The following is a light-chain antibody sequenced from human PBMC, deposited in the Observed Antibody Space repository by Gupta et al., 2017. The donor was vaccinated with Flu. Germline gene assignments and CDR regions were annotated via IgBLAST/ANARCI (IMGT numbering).Light chain of an antibody. CDR1: RSSIGHNY. Sequence: QSVLSQPPSASGTPGQKVTISCSGSRSSIGHNYVFWYQHFPGTAPKLLVSRSNERPSGVPDRFSGSKAGTSDSPALTVPRSEDEGEDDCAEWADRLRGWVFGGGTRLTVV. CDR3: AEWADRLRGWV. V-gene: IGLV1-47*01. CDR2: RSN. J-gene: IGLJ2*01.